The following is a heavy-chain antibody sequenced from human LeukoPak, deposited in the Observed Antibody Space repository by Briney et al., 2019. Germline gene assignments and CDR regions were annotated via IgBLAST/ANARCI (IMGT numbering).Heavy chain of an antibody. Sequence: PSETLSLTCTVSGDSLSSYYWTWIRQPPGKALGWIGYIFYSGSTNYNPSLKSRVTISVDTSKNQFSLKLSSVTAADTAVYYCARTVLRYFDWLLPPSAAFDYWGQGTLVTVSS. J-gene: IGHJ4*02. D-gene: IGHD3-9*01. V-gene: IGHV4-59*08. CDR2: IFYSGST. CDR3: ARTVLRYFDWLLPPSAAFDY. CDR1: GDSLSSYY.